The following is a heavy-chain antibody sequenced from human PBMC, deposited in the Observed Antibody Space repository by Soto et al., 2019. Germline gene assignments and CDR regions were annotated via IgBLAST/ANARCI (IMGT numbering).Heavy chain of an antibody. CDR2: ISWNSNII. J-gene: IGHJ4*02. V-gene: IGHV3-9*01. Sequence: ESGGGLVEPGRSLRLSCATSGFTLDDYAMHWVRRVPGKGLEWVSSISWNSNIIGYAESVKGRFTISRDNAKNSLYLQMNSLRPEDTALYYCAKGGPDGFCSGGRCYFDYWGQGTLVTVSS. CDR3: AKGGPDGFCSGGRCYFDY. CDR1: GFTLDDYA. D-gene: IGHD2-15*01.